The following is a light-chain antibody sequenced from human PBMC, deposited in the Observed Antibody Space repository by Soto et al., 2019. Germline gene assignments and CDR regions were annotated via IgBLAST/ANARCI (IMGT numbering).Light chain of an antibody. CDR3: SSYAGSNKV. V-gene: IGLV2-8*01. Sequence: QSALTQPPSASGSPGQSVTISCTGTSSDVGGYNYVSWYQQHPGKAPKLMIYEVSKRPSGVPDRFSGSNSGNTASLTVSGLQAEDEADYYCSSYAGSNKVFGTGTKVTV. J-gene: IGLJ1*01. CDR1: SSDVGGYNY. CDR2: EVS.